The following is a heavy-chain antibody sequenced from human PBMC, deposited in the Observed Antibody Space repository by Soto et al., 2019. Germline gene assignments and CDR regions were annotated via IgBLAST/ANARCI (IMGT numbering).Heavy chain of an antibody. CDR2: TYHSGST. D-gene: IGHD6-19*01. CDR1: GDSIRGSTSY. J-gene: IGHJ4*02. Sequence: PSETLSLTCGVSGDSIRGSTSYWGWIRQPPGQGLQWIGSTYHSGSTYYNSSLKSRVTISVDTSKNQFSLKLRSVTAADTAVYYCVKQSTSGWHYAQHWGRGTLVTVSS. CDR3: VKQSTSGWHYAQH. V-gene: IGHV4-39*01.